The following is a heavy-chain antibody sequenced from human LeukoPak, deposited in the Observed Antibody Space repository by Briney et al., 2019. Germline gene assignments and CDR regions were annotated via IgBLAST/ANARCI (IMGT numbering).Heavy chain of an antibody. J-gene: IGHJ4*02. CDR1: GGSISSSSYY. V-gene: IGHV4-39*07. CDR2: IYYSGST. D-gene: IGHD3-3*01. CDR3: ARVLFEDFWSGYWVDY. Sequence: PSETLSLTCTVSGGSISSSSYYWGWIRQPPGKGLEWIGSIYYSGSTYYNPSLKSRVTISVDTSKNQFSLKLSSVTAADTAVYYCARVLFEDFWSGYWVDYWGQGTLVTVSS.